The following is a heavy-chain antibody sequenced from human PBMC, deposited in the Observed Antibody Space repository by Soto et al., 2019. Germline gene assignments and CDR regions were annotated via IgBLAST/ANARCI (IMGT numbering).Heavy chain of an antibody. Sequence: GGSLRLSCAASGFTVSSNYMSWVRQAPGKGLEWVSVIYSGGSTYYADSVKGRFTISRHNSKNTLYLQMNSLRAEDTAVYYCARGAPPDYDILTGSPRGFDYWGQGTLVTVSS. CDR3: ARGAPPDYDILTGSPRGFDY. V-gene: IGHV3-53*04. CDR1: GFTVSSNY. J-gene: IGHJ4*02. CDR2: IYSGGST. D-gene: IGHD3-9*01.